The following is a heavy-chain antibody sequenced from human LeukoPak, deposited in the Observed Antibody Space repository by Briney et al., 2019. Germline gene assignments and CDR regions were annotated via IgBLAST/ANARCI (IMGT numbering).Heavy chain of an antibody. CDR1: GGSIRSYY. Sequence: SETLSLTCTVSGGSIRSYYWSWIRQPAGKGLEWIGRIYGSGTITYNPSLKSRVSMSVDTSKNQFSLKLSSVTAADTAVYYCARHEIHGWFDPWGQGTLVTVSS. CDR2: IYGSGTI. J-gene: IGHJ5*02. V-gene: IGHV4-4*07. CDR3: ARHEIHGWFDP. D-gene: IGHD5-18*01.